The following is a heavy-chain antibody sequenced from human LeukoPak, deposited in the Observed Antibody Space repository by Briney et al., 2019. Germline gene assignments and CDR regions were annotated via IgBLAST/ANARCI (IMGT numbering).Heavy chain of an antibody. CDR2: VYYTGST. V-gene: IGHV4-59*08. Sequence: SETLSLTCSVSGGSINNYFWNWHRQPPGRGLEWLGHVYYTGSTRYNPSLKSRVFISIDTSMNQFSLKLSSVTAAYTAVYYCARRARAEADTSPDNWIDPWGQGTLVTVSS. CDR1: GGSINNYF. CDR3: ARRARAEADTSPDNWIDP. J-gene: IGHJ5*02. D-gene: IGHD6-13*01.